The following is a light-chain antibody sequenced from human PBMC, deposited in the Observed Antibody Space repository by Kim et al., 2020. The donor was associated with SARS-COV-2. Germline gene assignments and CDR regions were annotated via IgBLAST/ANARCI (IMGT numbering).Light chain of an antibody. CDR2: WAS. CDR1: QTVLHSSHNKNY. CDR3: HQYYTTPHT. J-gene: IGKJ2*01. V-gene: IGKV4-1*01. Sequence: ASISCKSSQTVLHSSHNKNYLAWYQQKPGQPPKLLIYWASTRESGVPDRFSGSESGADFTLTISNLQAEDVAVYYCHQYYTTPHTFGQGTKLEI.